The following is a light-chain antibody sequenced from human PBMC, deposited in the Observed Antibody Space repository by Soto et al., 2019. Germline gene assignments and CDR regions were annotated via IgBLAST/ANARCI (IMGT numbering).Light chain of an antibody. Sequence: EIVLTQSPATLSLSPGERATLSCRASQSVSSYLAWYQQKPGQAPRLLIYDASNRATGIPARFSGSGSGTDFTLTISSLEPEDFAVYYCQQRSSWPPAITFDQRTRLEIK. CDR3: QQRSSWPPAIT. V-gene: IGKV3-11*01. CDR1: QSVSSY. CDR2: DAS. J-gene: IGKJ5*01.